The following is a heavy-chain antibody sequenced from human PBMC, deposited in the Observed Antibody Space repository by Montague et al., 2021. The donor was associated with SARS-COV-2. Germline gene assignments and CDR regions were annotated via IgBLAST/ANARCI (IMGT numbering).Heavy chain of an antibody. V-gene: IGHV4-61*01. CDR1: GVSVSNRYTH. D-gene: IGHD3-16*01. CDR3: ATYWQGGYGGGS. J-gene: IGHJ5*02. Sequence: SETLSLTCTVSGVSVSNRYTHWSWIRQSPGKGLEWIGHIDYGGSPNYSPSLHSRVTISLDTSKNQLSLRLTSATAADTAVYYCATYWQGGYGGGSCGQGTLVAVSS. CDR2: IDYGGSP.